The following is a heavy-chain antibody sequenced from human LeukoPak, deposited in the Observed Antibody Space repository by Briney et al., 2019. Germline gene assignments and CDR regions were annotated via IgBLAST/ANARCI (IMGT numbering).Heavy chain of an antibody. Sequence: ASVKVSCKASGYTFTGYYIHWVRQAPGQGLDWMGWINPNSGDTKYAQKFQGRVTMTRDTSISTGYMELSRLRSDDTAVYYCARDLPRIMITFGGVPDYNYFDYWGQGTLVTVSS. J-gene: IGHJ4*02. CDR2: INPNSGDT. CDR1: GYTFTGYY. V-gene: IGHV1-2*02. D-gene: IGHD3-16*01. CDR3: ARDLPRIMITFGGVPDYNYFDY.